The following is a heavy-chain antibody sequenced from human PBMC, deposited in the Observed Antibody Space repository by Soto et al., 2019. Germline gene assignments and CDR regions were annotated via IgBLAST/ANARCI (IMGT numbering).Heavy chain of an antibody. CDR3: ARDGAAGLFDY. CDR1: GFTFSSYG. Sequence: PGGSLRLSCAASGFTFSSYGMHWVRQAPGKGLEWVAVIWYDGSNKYYADSVKGRFTISRDNSKNTLYLQMNSLRAEDTAVYYCARDGAAGLFDYWGQGTLVTVSS. V-gene: IGHV3-33*01. D-gene: IGHD6-13*01. CDR2: IWYDGSNK. J-gene: IGHJ4*02.